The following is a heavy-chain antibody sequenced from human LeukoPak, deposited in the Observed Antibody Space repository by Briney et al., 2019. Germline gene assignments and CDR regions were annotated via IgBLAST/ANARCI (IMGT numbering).Heavy chain of an antibody. CDR1: GYTFSSYA. D-gene: IGHD3-22*01. CDR3: ARARAPIDYYDSSGSPHHFDY. J-gene: IGHJ4*02. V-gene: IGHV1-69*13. CDR2: IIPIFGTA. Sequence: ASVKVSCKASGYTFSSYAISWVRQAPGQGLEWMGGIIPIFGTANYAQKFQGRVTITADESTSTAYMELSSLRSEDTAVYYCARARAPIDYYDSSGSPHHFDYWGQGTLVTVSS.